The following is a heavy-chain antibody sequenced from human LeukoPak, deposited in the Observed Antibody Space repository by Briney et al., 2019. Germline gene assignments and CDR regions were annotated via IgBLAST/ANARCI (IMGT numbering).Heavy chain of an antibody. V-gene: IGHV1-69*13. CDR1: GGTFSSYA. D-gene: IGHD5-24*01. CDR2: IIPIFGTA. Sequence: ASVKVSCKASGGTFSSYAISWVRQAPGQGLEWMGGIIPIFGTANCAQKFQGRVTITADESTSTAYMELSSLRSEDTAVYYCAREDGYNTLDYWGQGTLVTVSS. CDR3: AREDGYNTLDY. J-gene: IGHJ4*02.